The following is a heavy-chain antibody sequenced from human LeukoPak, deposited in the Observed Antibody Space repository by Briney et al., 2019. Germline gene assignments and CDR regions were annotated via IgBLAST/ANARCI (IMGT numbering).Heavy chain of an antibody. CDR1: GFTFSSYS. CDR2: ISSSSSYI. Sequence: GGSLRLSCAASGFTFSSYSMSWVRQAPGKGLEWVSSISSSSSYIYYADSVKGRFTISRDNAKNSLYLQMNSLRAEDTAVYYCSRAPRDRSFDYWGQETLVTVSS. V-gene: IGHV3-21*01. CDR3: SRAPRDRSFDY. D-gene: IGHD3-10*01. J-gene: IGHJ4*02.